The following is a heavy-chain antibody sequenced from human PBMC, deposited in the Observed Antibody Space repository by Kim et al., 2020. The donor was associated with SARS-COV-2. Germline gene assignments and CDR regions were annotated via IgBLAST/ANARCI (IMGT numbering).Heavy chain of an antibody. CDR3: SASFIGYCTGTTCYNIDY. Sequence: GGSLRLSCVASGFTFKSASMNWVRQAPGRGLEWVGRIKSKSDGGTTDYAAPMKGRFTISRDDSKNTLYLQMTSLKTEDTAVFYCSASFIGYCTGTTCYNIDYWGQGTLVTVSS. V-gene: IGHV3-15*01. J-gene: IGHJ4*02. CDR2: IKSKSDGGTT. CDR1: GFTFKSAS. D-gene: IGHD2-8*02.